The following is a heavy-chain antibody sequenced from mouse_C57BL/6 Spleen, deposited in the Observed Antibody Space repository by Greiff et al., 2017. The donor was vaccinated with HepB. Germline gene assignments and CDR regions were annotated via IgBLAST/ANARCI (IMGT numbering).Heavy chain of an antibody. J-gene: IGHJ2*01. CDR3: TTEGKDY. CDR2: IEPENGDT. CDR1: GFNIKDDY. V-gene: IGHV14-4*01. Sequence: VQLQQSGAELVRPGASVKLSCTASGFNIKDDYMHWVKQRPEQGLEWIGWIEPENGDTEYASKFQGKATITAENTANTAYLQLSSLTSEDTAVYYCTTEGKDYWGQGTTLTVSS.